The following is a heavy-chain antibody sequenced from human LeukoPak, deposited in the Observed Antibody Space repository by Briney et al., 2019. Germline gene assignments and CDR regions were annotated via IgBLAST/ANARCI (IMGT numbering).Heavy chain of an antibody. J-gene: IGHJ4*02. D-gene: IGHD2-21*02. Sequence: KPSETLSLTCTVSGGSISSYYWSWIRQPPGKGLEWIGYIYYSGSTYYNPSLKSRVTISVDTSKNQFSLKLSSVTAADTAVYYCARAPVVTADPYYWGQGTLVTVSS. CDR3: ARAPVVTADPYY. CDR2: IYYSGST. CDR1: GGSISSYY. V-gene: IGHV4-59*08.